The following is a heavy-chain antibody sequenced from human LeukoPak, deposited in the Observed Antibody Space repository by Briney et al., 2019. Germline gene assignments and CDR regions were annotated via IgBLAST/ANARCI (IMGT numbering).Heavy chain of an antibody. J-gene: IGHJ4*02. CDR1: GGSISSGGYS. V-gene: IGHV4-30-4*07. CDR2: IYYSGST. Sequence: PSETLSLTCAVSGGSISSGGYSWSWIRQPPGKGLEWIGYIYYSGSTYYNPSLKSRVTISVDTSKNQFSLKLSSVTAADTAVYYCARVHEGYFDYWGQGTLVTVSS. CDR3: ARVHEGYFDY.